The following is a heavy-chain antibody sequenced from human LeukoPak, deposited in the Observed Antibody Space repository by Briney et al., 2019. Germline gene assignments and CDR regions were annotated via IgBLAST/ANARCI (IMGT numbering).Heavy chain of an antibody. CDR3: ARDRPDTTYYYYGMDV. V-gene: IGHV1-2*02. J-gene: IGHJ6*02. Sequence: ASVKVSCKTSGYIFTGYYMHWVRQAPGQALEWMGWINPNSGATNYAQKFQGRVTMTRDTSISTLYMELSRLRSDDTAVYYCARDRPDTTYYYYGMDVWGQGSTVTVS. D-gene: IGHD5-18*01. CDR1: GYIFTGYY. CDR2: INPNSGAT.